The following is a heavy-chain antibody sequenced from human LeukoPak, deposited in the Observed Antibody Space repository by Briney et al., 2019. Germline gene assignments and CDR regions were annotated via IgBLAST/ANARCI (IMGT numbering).Heavy chain of an antibody. CDR1: GGTFSSYA. V-gene: IGHV1-69*13. Sequence: SVKVSCKASGGTFSSYAISWVRQAPGQGLEWMGGIIPIFGTANYAQKFQGRVTITADESTSTAYMELSSLRSEDTAVYYCARGNRHYDILTGYFDYWGQGTLVTVSS. CDR2: IIPIFGTA. D-gene: IGHD3-9*01. CDR3: ARGNRHYDILTGYFDY. J-gene: IGHJ4*02.